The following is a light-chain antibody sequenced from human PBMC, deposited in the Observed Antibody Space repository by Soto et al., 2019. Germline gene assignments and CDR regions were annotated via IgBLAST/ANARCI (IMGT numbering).Light chain of an antibody. J-gene: IGKJ1*01. V-gene: IGKV3-15*01. Sequence: EIVMTQSPVTLSVSPGERATLSCMASQSVRSNLAWYQQKPGQAPRLLIYDASTRATGIPARFSGSGSGTEFTLTISSLQSEDFAVYYCQQYNNWPTWTFGQGTKVDIK. CDR1: QSVRSN. CDR3: QQYNNWPTWT. CDR2: DAS.